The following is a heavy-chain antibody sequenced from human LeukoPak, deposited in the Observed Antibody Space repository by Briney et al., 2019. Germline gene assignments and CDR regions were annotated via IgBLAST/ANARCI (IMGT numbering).Heavy chain of an antibody. J-gene: IGHJ4*02. CDR2: ISSSSSTI. Sequence: PGGSLRLSCAASGFTFSSYSMNWVRQAPGKGLEWVSYISSSSSTIYYADSVKGRFTIFRDNAKNSLYLQMNSLRAEDTALYYCARDLDPHTIFGVGIYWGQGTLVTVSS. V-gene: IGHV3-48*04. CDR1: GFTFSSYS. CDR3: ARDLDPHTIFGVGIY. D-gene: IGHD3-3*01.